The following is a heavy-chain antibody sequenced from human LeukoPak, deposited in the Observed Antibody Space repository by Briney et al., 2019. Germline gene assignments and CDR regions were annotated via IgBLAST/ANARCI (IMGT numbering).Heavy chain of an antibody. Sequence: GGFLRLSCAASGFTFSSYWMHWVRQAPGKGLVWVSRINSDGSSTSYADSVKGRFTISRDNSKNTLYLQMNSLRAEDTAVYYCAKAGVTYYYDSSGYYLPEFDYWGQGTLVTVSS. V-gene: IGHV3-74*01. CDR3: AKAGVTYYYDSSGYYLPEFDY. D-gene: IGHD3-22*01. J-gene: IGHJ4*02. CDR1: GFTFSSYW. CDR2: INSDGSST.